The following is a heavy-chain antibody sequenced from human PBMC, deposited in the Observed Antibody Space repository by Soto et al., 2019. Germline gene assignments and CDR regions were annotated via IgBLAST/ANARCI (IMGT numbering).Heavy chain of an antibody. D-gene: IGHD2-15*01. CDR2: IKQDGSEK. CDR3: ASRDIVVVVAATGGGYMDV. J-gene: IGHJ6*03. Sequence: GGSLRLSCAASGFTFSSYSMSWVRQAPGKGLEWVANIKQDGSEKYYVDSVKGRFTISRDNAKNSLYLQMNSLRAEDTAVYYCASRDIVVVVAATGGGYMDVWGKGTTVTVSS. V-gene: IGHV3-7*01. CDR1: GFTFSSYS.